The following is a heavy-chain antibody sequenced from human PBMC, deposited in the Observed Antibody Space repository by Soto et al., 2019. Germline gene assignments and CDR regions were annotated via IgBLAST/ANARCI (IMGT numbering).Heavy chain of an antibody. CDR2: IYYSGST. CDR1: GGSISSGGYY. D-gene: IGHD3-22*01. J-gene: IGHJ6*02. CDR3: ARETYYYDSSGYYYYYGMDV. V-gene: IGHV4-31*03. Sequence: PSETLSLTCTVSGGSISSGGYYWSWIRQHPGKGLEWIGYIYYSGSTYYNPSLKSRVTISVDTSKNQFSLKLSSVTAADTAVYYCARETYYYDSSGYYYYYGMDVWGQGTTVTVSS.